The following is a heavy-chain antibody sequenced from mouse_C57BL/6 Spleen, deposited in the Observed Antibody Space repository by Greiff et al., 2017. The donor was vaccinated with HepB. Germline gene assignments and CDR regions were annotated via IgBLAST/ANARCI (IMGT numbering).Heavy chain of an antibody. CDR3: ARRGYGNYNFAY. J-gene: IGHJ3*01. CDR2: IYPGSGST. V-gene: IGHV1-55*01. D-gene: IGHD2-1*01. CDR1: GYTFTSYW. Sequence: QVQLQQPGAELVKPGASVKMSCKASGYTFTSYWITWVKQRPGQGLEWIGDIYPGSGSTNYNEKFKSKATLTVDTSSSTAYMQLSSLTSEDSAVYYCARRGYGNYNFAYWGQGTLVTVSA.